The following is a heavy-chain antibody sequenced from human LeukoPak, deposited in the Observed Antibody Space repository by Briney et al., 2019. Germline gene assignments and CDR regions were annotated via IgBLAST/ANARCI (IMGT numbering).Heavy chain of an antibody. CDR3: ARGDTVFDY. J-gene: IGHJ4*02. CDR1: GFTFSSYE. Sequence: GGSLRLSCAASGFTFSSYEMNWVRQAPGKGLEWVSYISSRGITIYYADSVKGRFTISRDNAKNSLSLQMSSLRAEVTAVYYCARGDTVFDYWGQGTLVTVSS. V-gene: IGHV3-48*03. D-gene: IGHD3-16*01. CDR2: ISSRGITI.